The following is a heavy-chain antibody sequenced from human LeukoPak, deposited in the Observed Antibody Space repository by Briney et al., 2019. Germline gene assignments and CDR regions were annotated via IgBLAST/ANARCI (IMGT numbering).Heavy chain of an antibody. D-gene: IGHD2-2*01. CDR1: GGSISSGGYY. Sequence: SETLSLTCTVSGGSISSGGYYWSWIRQHPGKGLEWIGYIYYSGSTYYNPSLKSRVTTSVDTSKNQFSLKLSSVTAADTAVYYCATSYCSSTSCYDSTFDYWGQGTLVTVSS. J-gene: IGHJ4*02. CDR3: ATSYCSSTSCYDSTFDY. CDR2: IYYSGST. V-gene: IGHV4-31*03.